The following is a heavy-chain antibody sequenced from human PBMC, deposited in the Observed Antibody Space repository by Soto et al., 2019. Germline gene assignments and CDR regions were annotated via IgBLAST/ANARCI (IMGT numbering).Heavy chain of an antibody. CDR1: GYSFTSYW. D-gene: IGHD2-15*01. CDR2: IYPGDSDT. J-gene: IGHJ6*02. Sequence: PGESLKISCKGSGYSFTSYWIGWVRQMPGKGLEWMGIIYPGDSDTRYSPSFQGQVTISADKSISTAYPQWSSLKASDTAMYYCASPTRGYCSGGSCYFDGMDVWGQGTTVTVSS. CDR3: ASPTRGYCSGGSCYFDGMDV. V-gene: IGHV5-51*01.